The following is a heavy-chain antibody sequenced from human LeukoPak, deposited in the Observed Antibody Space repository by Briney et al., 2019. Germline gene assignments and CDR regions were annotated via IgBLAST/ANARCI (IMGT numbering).Heavy chain of an antibody. D-gene: IGHD4-17*01. CDR2: INPSGGST. Sequence: GASVKVSCKASGYTFTGYYMHWVRQAPGQGLEWMGIINPSGGSTSYAQKFQGRVAMTRDTSTSTVYMELSSLRSEDTAVYYCARPIGDHENWFDPWGQGTLVTVSS. J-gene: IGHJ5*02. CDR3: ARPIGDHENWFDP. CDR1: GYTFTGYY. V-gene: IGHV1-46*01.